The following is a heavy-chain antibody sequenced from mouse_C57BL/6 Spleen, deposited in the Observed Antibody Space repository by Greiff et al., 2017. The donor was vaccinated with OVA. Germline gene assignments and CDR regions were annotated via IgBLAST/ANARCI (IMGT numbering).Heavy chain of an antibody. CDR1: GYTFTDYS. CDR3: ARSLRYGSSSYYFDY. J-gene: IGHJ2*01. CDR2: INPYNGGT. V-gene: IGHV1-19*01. Sequence: EVQLQQSGAVLVKPGASVKMSCKASGYTFTDYSMNWVKQSPGKSLEWIGVINPYNGGTCYTQKFKGKATLTVDTSSSTAYMELNSLTSEDSAVYDWARSLRYGSSSYYFDYWGQGTTLTVSS. D-gene: IGHD1-1*01.